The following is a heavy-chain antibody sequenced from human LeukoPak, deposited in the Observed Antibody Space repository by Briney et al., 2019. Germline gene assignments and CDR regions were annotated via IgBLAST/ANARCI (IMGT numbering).Heavy chain of an antibody. J-gene: IGHJ4*01. D-gene: IGHD6-6*01. CDR3: ARVVLAARPSYYFGY. Sequence: SETLSLTCTVSGGSISSYYWSWIRQPPGKGLEWIGYIYYSGSTNYNPSLKSRVTISVDTSKNQFSLKLSSVTAADTAVYYCARVVLAARPSYYFGYWGHGTLVTVSS. CDR1: GGSISSYY. V-gene: IGHV4-59*01. CDR2: IYYSGST.